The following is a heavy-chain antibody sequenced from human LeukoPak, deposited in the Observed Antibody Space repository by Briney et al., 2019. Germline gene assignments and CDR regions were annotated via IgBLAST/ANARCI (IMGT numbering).Heavy chain of an antibody. D-gene: IGHD2-2*01. Sequence: PGGSLRLSCAASGFTFSSYGMHWVRQAPGKGLEWVAVIWYDGSNKYYADSVKGRFTISRDNSKNTLYLQMNSLRAEDTAVYYCARESLPYCSSTSCLGWFDPWGQGTLVTVSS. CDR3: ARESLPYCSSTSCLGWFDP. J-gene: IGHJ5*02. V-gene: IGHV3-33*01. CDR1: GFTFSSYG. CDR2: IWYDGSNK.